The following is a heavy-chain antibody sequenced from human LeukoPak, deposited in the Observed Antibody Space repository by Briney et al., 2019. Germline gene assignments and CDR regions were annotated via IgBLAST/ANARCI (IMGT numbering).Heavy chain of an antibody. V-gene: IGHV3-23*01. Sequence: GGFLRLSCAASGFTFGSYAMSWVRQAPGKGLEWVSTISGSGGSTYYADSVKGRFTISRDNSKNRLYLQMNSLRAEDTAGYYCAKEWQQSDFDYWGQGTLVTVSS. CDR3: AKEWQQSDFDY. D-gene: IGHD6-13*01. CDR1: GFTFGSYA. J-gene: IGHJ4*02. CDR2: ISGSGGST.